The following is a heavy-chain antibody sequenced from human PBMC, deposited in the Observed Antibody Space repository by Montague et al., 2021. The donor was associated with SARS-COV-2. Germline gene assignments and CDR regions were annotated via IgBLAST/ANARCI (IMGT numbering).Heavy chain of an antibody. V-gene: IGHV3-23*01. Sequence: SLRLSCAASGFTFSSYAMSWVRQAPGKGLEWVSVISGSGRSTYYADSVKGRFTISRDNSKNTLYLQMNSLRAEDTAVYYCARQAAIAAAGIPGYYYYYYMDLWGKGTTVTVSS. CDR1: GFTFSSYA. CDR3: ARQAAIAAAGIPGYYYYYYMDL. CDR2: ISGSGRST. J-gene: IGHJ6*03. D-gene: IGHD6-13*01.